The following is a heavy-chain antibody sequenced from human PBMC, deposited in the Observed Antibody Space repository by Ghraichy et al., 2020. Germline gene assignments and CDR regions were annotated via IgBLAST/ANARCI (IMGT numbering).Heavy chain of an antibody. Sequence: GGSLRLSCSASGFTFSSYAMHWVRQAPGKGLEYVSAISSNGGSTYYADSVKGRFTISRDNSKNTLYLQMSSLRAEDTAVYYCVKDPSTTVTTRADDYWGQGTLVTVSS. CDR3: VKDPSTTVTTRADDY. J-gene: IGHJ4*02. D-gene: IGHD4-17*01. V-gene: IGHV3-64D*06. CDR1: GFTFSSYA. CDR2: ISSNGGST.